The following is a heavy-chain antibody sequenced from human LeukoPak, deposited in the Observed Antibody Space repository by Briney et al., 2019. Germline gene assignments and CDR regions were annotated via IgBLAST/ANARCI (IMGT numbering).Heavy chain of an antibody. Sequence: SETLSLTCTVSSDSISNSAYHWGWIRQPPGRGLEWIGTIYYNRGTYYNPSLKSRVTISVDTSKNQFSLKLSSVTAADTAVYYCARGQKRQWLVKYFQHWGQGTLVTVSS. J-gene: IGHJ1*01. CDR1: SDSISNSAYH. CDR2: IYYNRGT. D-gene: IGHD6-19*01. CDR3: ARGQKRQWLVKYFQH. V-gene: IGHV4-39*01.